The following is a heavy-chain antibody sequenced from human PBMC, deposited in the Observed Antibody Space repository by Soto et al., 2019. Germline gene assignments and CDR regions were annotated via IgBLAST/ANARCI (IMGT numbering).Heavy chain of an antibody. V-gene: IGHV4-34*01. D-gene: IGHD3-22*01. Sequence: SETLALTYAVNGGSFSGYYWSWIRQPPGKGLEWIGEINHSGSTNYNPSLKSRVTISVDTSKNQFSLKLSSVTAADTAVYYCARPTYYYDSSGYSYWGQGTLVTVSS. CDR2: INHSGST. CDR3: ARPTYYYDSSGYSY. CDR1: GGSFSGYY. J-gene: IGHJ4*02.